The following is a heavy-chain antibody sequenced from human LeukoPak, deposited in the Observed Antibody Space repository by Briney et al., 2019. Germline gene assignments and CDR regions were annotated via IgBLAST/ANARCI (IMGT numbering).Heavy chain of an antibody. V-gene: IGHV1-69*13. CDR2: IIPIFGTA. CDR3: ATTLLRFLEWLPSPFDY. J-gene: IGHJ4*02. CDR1: GGTFSSYA. Sequence: SVKVSCKASGGTFSSYAISWVRQAPGQGLEWMGGIIPIFGTANYAQKFQGRVTVTADESTSTAYMELSSLRSEDTAVYYCATTLLRFLEWLPSPFDYWGQGTLVTVSS. D-gene: IGHD3-3*01.